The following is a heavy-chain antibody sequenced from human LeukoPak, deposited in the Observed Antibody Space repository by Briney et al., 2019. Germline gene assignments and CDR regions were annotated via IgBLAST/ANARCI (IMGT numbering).Heavy chain of an antibody. V-gene: IGHV3-30*04. CDR3: ARERSSSWYLIAGGAFDI. J-gene: IGHJ3*02. Sequence: GGSLRLSCSASGFTFRNFAISWVRQAPGKGLEGVAVISYDGSNKYYADSVKGRFTISRDNSKNTLYLQMNSLRAEDTAVYYCARERSSSWYLIAGGAFDIWGQGTMVTVSS. CDR2: ISYDGSNK. CDR1: GFTFRNFA. D-gene: IGHD6-13*01.